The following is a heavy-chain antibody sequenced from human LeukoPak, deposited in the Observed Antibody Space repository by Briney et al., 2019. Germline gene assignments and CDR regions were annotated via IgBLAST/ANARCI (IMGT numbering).Heavy chain of an antibody. J-gene: IGHJ4*02. V-gene: IGHV3-7*01. Sequence: GGSLRLSCAASGFTFSRYWMSWVRQAPGKGLEWVANIKQDGSEKDYVDSVKGRFTISRDNAKNSLYLQMNSLTAEDTAVYYCARTNMYSTSWYHFDYWGQGTLVTVSS. CDR1: GFTFSRYW. CDR3: ARTNMYSTSWYHFDY. CDR2: IKQDGSEK. D-gene: IGHD6-13*01.